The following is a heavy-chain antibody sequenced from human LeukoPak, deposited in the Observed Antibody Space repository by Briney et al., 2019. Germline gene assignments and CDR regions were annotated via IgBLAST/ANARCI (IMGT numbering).Heavy chain of an antibody. D-gene: IGHD2-2*01. CDR2: IYSGGST. CDR1: GFTVSSNY. CDR3: AKGSVPAAPPVGWFNP. V-gene: IGHV3-53*01. J-gene: IGHJ5*02. Sequence: GGSLRLSWAASGFTVSSNYMSWVRQAPGKGLEWVSVIYSGGSTYTTDSVNSAYSISTDNSKNTLYLQKNSLRDESTAVYNSAKGSVPAAPPVGWFNPWGQGTLVT.